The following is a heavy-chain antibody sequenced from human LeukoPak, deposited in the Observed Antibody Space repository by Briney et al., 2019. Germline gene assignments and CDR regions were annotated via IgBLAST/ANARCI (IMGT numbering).Heavy chain of an antibody. Sequence: PGGSLRLSCAVSGFTVSSNYMTWVRQAPGKGLEWVSSVSGGGDNTYYADSVKGRFSISRDNSKNTLYQQMNSLRAEDTAIYYCAKLLWFGDLGGGPFDTWGQGTMVTVSS. V-gene: IGHV3-23*01. J-gene: IGHJ3*02. CDR2: VSGGGDNT. CDR3: AKLLWFGDLGGGPFDT. CDR1: GFTVSSNY. D-gene: IGHD3-10*01.